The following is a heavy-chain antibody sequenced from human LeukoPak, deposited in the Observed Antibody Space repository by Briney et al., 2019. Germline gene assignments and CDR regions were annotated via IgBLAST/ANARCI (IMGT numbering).Heavy chain of an antibody. CDR1: GGSISSGGYY. D-gene: IGHD5-12*01. CDR2: IYYSGST. Sequence: SETLSLTCTVSGGSISSGGYYWSWIRQHPGKGLEWIGYIYYSGSTYYNPSLKSRVTISVDTSKNQFSLKLSSVTAADTAVYYYARDPGATGWFDPWGQGTLVTVSS. CDR3: ARDPGATGWFDP. J-gene: IGHJ5*02. V-gene: IGHV4-31*03.